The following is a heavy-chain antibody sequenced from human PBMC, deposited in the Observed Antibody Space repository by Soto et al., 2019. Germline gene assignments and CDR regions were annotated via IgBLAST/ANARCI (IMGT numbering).Heavy chain of an antibody. CDR1: GFTFSSYW. D-gene: IGHD3-10*01. CDR3: AKLTLVLALGFDY. J-gene: IGHJ4*02. Sequence: GGSLRLSCAASGFTFSSYWMHWVRQAPGKGLVWVSCIYSDGSSTYYADSVKGRFTISRDNSKNTLFLQMNSLRAEDTAVYSCAKLTLVLALGFDYWGQGTLVTVSS. V-gene: IGHV3-74*01. CDR2: IYSDGSST.